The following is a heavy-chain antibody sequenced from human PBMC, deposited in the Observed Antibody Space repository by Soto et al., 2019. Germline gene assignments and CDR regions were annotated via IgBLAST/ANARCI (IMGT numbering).Heavy chain of an antibody. CDR3: VRVGLNRNYDFDF. V-gene: IGHV1-2*02. CDR2: INPNSDVT. CDR1: GYTFNSYY. D-gene: IGHD3-16*01. J-gene: IGHJ4*02. Sequence: ASVEGLCKASGYTFNSYYIHWVRQAPGQGLEWMGWINPNSDVTGYAQSFQGRVTMTRDMSMTTAYMDLTRLRSDDTAVYYCVRVGLNRNYDFDFWGQGTLVTVSS.